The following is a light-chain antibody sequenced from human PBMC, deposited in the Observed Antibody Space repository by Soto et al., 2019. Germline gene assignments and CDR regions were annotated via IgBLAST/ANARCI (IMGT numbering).Light chain of an antibody. CDR2: KAS. J-gene: IGKJ4*01. V-gene: IGKV1-5*03. CDR3: QQYNDYPLT. Sequence: DIPMTQSTSTLSASVGDRVTITCRASQSISSWLAWYQQKPGKAPKLLMYKASNLESGVPSRFSGSGSGTEFTLTISSLQPDDFATYHCQQYNDYPLTIGGVTKVVIK. CDR1: QSISSW.